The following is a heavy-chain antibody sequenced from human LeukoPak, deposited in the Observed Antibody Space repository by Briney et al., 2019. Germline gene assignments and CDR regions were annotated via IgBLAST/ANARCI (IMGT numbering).Heavy chain of an antibody. CDR1: GFTFSSSG. CDR2: ISDSGGNT. J-gene: IGHJ4*02. Sequence: GGSLRLSRAASGFTFSSSGMSWVRQAPGKGLEWVSGISDSGGNTYYTDSVRGRFTISRDNSKNTLSLQMNSLRVEDTAVYYCAKDSGWLSRYWGQGTLVTVSS. D-gene: IGHD6-19*01. V-gene: IGHV3-23*01. CDR3: AKDSGWLSRY.